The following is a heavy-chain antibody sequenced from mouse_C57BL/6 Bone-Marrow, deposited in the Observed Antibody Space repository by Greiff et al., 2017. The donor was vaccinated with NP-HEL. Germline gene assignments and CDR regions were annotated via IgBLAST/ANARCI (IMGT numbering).Heavy chain of an antibody. Sequence: EVKLVESGGGLVQPGGSLSLSCAASGFTFTDYYMSWVRQPPGKALEWLGFIRNKANGYTTEYSASVKGRFTISRDNSQSILYLQMNALRAEDSATYYCARLYGSSPGGYAMDYWGQGTSVTVSS. J-gene: IGHJ4*01. CDR3: ARLYGSSPGGYAMDY. CDR1: GFTFTDYY. CDR2: IRNKANGYTT. V-gene: IGHV7-3*01. D-gene: IGHD1-1*01.